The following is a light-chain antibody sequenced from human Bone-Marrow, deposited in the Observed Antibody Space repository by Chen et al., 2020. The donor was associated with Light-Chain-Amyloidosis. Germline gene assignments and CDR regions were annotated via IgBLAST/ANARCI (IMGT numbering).Light chain of an antibody. J-gene: IGLJ2*01. CDR3: QSADSSGTYEVI. Sequence: SYELTQPPSVSVSPGQTARITCSGEDLPTKYAYWDQQKPGQAPVLVIHRDTERPSGISERISGSSSGTTATLTISGVQAEDEADYHCQSADSSGTYEVIFGGGTKLTVL. CDR1: DLPTKY. CDR2: RDT. V-gene: IGLV3-25*03.